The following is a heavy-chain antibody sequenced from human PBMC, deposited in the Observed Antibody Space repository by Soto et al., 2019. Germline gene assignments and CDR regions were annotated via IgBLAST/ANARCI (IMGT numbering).Heavy chain of an antibody. D-gene: IGHD6-19*01. CDR3: ARAQWLVLXPDY. Sequence: ASVKVSCKASGYTFTSYAMHWVRQAPGQRLEWMGWINAGNGNTKYSQKFQGRVTITRDTSASTAYMELSSLRSEDTAVYYCARAQWLVLXPDYWGQGTLVTVSS. CDR1: GYTFTSYA. J-gene: IGHJ4*02. CDR2: INAGNGNT. V-gene: IGHV1-3*01.